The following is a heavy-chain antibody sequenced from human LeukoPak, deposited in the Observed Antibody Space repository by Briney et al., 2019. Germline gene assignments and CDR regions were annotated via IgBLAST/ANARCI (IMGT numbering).Heavy chain of an antibody. V-gene: IGHV4-59*01. D-gene: IGHD2-15*01. Sequence: SETLSLTCTVSGGSISSYYWSWVRQPPGKGLEWLGYIYYSGSTNYNPSLKSRVTISVDTSKNQFSLKLSSVTAADTAVYYCARVRVVAANRAFDIWGQGTMVTVSS. J-gene: IGHJ3*02. CDR1: GGSISSYY. CDR2: IYYSGST. CDR3: ARVRVVAANRAFDI.